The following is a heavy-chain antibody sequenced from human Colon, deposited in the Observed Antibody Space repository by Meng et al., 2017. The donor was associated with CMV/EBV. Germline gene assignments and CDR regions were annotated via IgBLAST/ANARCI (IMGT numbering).Heavy chain of an antibody. J-gene: IGHJ4*02. V-gene: IGHV3-7*01. CDR3: VRSTGWNSYFDY. CDR1: GFTFSSYW. CDR2: IKRDGHEE. D-gene: IGHD1-7*01. Sequence: GGSLRLSCGASGFTFSSYWMTWVRQVPGKGLEWLAKIKRDGHEEKYLDSVEGRFSISRDNTKNSLYLLMSSLRVEDTGLYYCVRSTGWNSYFDYWGQGAQVTVSS.